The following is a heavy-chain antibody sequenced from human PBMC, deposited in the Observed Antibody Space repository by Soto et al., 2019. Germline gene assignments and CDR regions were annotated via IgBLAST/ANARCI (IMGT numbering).Heavy chain of an antibody. CDR1: GGTFSSYA. Sequence: QVQLVQSGAEVKKPGSSVKVSCKASGGTFSSYAISWVRQAPGQGLEWMGGIIPIFGTANYAQKFQGRVTITADKSTSTAYMELSSLRSEDTAVYYCAREFRYYYDSSGYYLDYWGQGTLVTVSS. D-gene: IGHD3-22*01. CDR2: IIPIFGTA. J-gene: IGHJ4*02. V-gene: IGHV1-69*06. CDR3: AREFRYYYDSSGYYLDY.